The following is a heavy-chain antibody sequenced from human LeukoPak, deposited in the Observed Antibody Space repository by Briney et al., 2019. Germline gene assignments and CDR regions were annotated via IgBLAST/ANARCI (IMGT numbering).Heavy chain of an antibody. V-gene: IGHV3-15*01. CDR3: TTDLGTYYHGSQRLIPIDY. D-gene: IGHD3-10*01. Sequence: PGGSLRLSCVLSGFTFTNVSMSWVRQPPGKGLEWIGRIKSKADGETTNYAEPVRGRFTISRDDSKSAVYLQMNSLKIEDIAVYYCTTDLGTYYHGSQRLIPIDYWGQGTLVTVSS. J-gene: IGHJ4*02. CDR1: GFTFTNVS. CDR2: IKSKADGETT.